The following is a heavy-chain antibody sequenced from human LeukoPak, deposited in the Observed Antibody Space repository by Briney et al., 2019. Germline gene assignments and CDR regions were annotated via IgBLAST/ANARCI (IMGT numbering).Heavy chain of an antibody. Sequence: ASVKVSCKTSGYNFAYYYIHWVRQAPGQGLEWMGIINPSSGTTTYAQKFQGRVTMTRDTSTSTAYMELSSLISEDKAVYYCARPPQYYYDSSGYYSGLDYWGQGTLVTVSS. CDR2: INPSSGTT. V-gene: IGHV1-46*01. J-gene: IGHJ4*02. D-gene: IGHD3-22*01. CDR1: GYNFAYYY. CDR3: ARPPQYYYDSSGYYSGLDY.